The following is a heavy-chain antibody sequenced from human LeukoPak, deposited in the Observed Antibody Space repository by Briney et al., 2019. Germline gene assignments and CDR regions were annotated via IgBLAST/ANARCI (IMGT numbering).Heavy chain of an antibody. V-gene: IGHV3-30*04. Sequence: PGGSLRPSCAASGFTFSSYAMHWVRQAPGKGLEWVAVISYDGSNKYYADSVKGRFTISRDNSKNTLYLQMNSLRAEDTAVYYCARALPVDSSGLVVDYWGQGTLVTVSS. J-gene: IGHJ4*02. CDR1: GFTFSSYA. CDR3: ARALPVDSSGLVVDY. D-gene: IGHD3-22*01. CDR2: ISYDGSNK.